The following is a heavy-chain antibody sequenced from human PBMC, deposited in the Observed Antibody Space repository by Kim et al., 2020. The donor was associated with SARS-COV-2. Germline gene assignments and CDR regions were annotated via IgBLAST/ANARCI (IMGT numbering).Heavy chain of an antibody. CDR2: SRSSTI. CDR3: ARDSDY. V-gene: IGHV3-48*01. J-gene: IGHJ4*02. Sequence: SRSSTIHYADSVKGRFTISRDNAKNSLYLQMNSLRAEDTAVYYCARDSDYWGQGTLVTVSS.